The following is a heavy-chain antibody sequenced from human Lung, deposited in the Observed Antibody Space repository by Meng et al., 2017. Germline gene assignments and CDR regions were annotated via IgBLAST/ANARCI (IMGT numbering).Heavy chain of an antibody. D-gene: IGHD4-11*01. J-gene: IGHJ4*02. Sequence: VQLPHGGEGQLKPSATLSLTVLFSGGSFSDYYWRWIRQPPGKGLEWIGEINHSGSTNYNPSLESRATISVDTSQNNLSLKLSSVTAADSAVYYCARGPTTMAHDFDYWGQGTLVTVSS. CDR1: GGSFSDYY. CDR3: ARGPTTMAHDFDY. CDR2: INHSGST. V-gene: IGHV4-34*01.